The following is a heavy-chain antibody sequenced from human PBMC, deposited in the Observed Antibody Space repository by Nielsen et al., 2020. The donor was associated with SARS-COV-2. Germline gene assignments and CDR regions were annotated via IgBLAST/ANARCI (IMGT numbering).Heavy chain of an antibody. D-gene: IGHD1-26*01. CDR3: ARLASGSYDGPSPGPGDY. CDR2: IYYSGST. J-gene: IGHJ4*02. V-gene: IGHV4-39*01. Sequence: SETLSLTCTVSGGSISSSSYYWGWIRQPPGKGLEWIGSIYYSGSTYYNPSLKSRVTISVDTSKNQFSLKLSSVTAADTAVYYCARLASGSYDGPSPGPGDYWGQGTLVTVSS. CDR1: GGSISSSSYY.